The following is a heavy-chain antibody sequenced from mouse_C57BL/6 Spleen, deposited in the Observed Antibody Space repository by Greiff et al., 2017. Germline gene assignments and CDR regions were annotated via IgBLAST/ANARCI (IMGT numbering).Heavy chain of an antibody. CDR2: INPYNGGT. J-gene: IGHJ2*01. V-gene: IGHV1-26*01. CDR3: ARRVPKLGYYFDY. Sequence: EVQLQQSGPELVKPGASVKISCKASGYTFTDYYMNWVKQSHGKSLEWIGVINPYNGGTSYNQKFKGEATLTVDESSSTAYMELLSLTSEDSAVDYCARRVPKLGYYFDYWGQGTTLTVSS. CDR1: GYTFTDYY.